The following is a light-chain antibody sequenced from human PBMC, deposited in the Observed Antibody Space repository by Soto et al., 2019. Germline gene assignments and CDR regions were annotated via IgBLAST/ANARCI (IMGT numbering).Light chain of an antibody. CDR3: SSYTSSSTL. CDR1: SSDVGSYNY. Sequence: QSVLTLPASVSGSPGQSITISCTGTSSDVGSYNYVSWYQQHPGKAPKLMIYEVSDRPSGISSRFSGSKSGNTASLTISGLQTEDEADYYCSSYTSSSTLFGTGTKLTVL. CDR2: EVS. V-gene: IGLV2-14*01. J-gene: IGLJ1*01.